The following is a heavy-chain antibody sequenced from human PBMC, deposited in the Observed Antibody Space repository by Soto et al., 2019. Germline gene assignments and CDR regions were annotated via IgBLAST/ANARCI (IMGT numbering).Heavy chain of an antibody. V-gene: IGHV3-23*01. D-gene: IGHD3-22*01. Sequence: GSLRLSCAASGFTFSNYAMNWVRQAAGKGLEWVSGITTSRTTHYSDSVKGRFTISRDNSKDTLYLQINSLRAEDTAVYFCAKGSDYFGSSGYNLEYFQHWGQGTLVTVSS. CDR1: GFTFSNYA. CDR3: AKGSDYFGSSGYNLEYFQH. CDR2: ITTSRTT. J-gene: IGHJ1*01.